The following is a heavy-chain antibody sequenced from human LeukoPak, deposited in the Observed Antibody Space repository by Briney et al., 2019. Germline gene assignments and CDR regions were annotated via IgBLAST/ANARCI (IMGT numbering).Heavy chain of an antibody. Sequence: SETLSLTRTVSGGSISSSNYYWGWIRQPPGKGLEWIGSIYHTGSTFYNPSLKSRLTISVDSSMNQFSLKMRFVTAADTAVYYCARDLYDSTTQHHPPHFDSWGQGTLVTVSS. V-gene: IGHV4-39*07. CDR1: GGSISSSNYY. CDR2: IYHTGST. D-gene: IGHD2/OR15-2a*01. CDR3: ARDLYDSTTQHHPPHFDS. J-gene: IGHJ4*02.